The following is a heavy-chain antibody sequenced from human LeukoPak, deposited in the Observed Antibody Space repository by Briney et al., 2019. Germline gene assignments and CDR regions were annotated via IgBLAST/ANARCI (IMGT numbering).Heavy chain of an antibody. Sequence: GGSLRLSCVASGITFSSYEMNWVRQAPGKGLEWVSSISSSSSYIYYADSVKGRFTISRDNSKNTLYLQMNSLRAEDTAVYYCAKDRTVVTPPFDYWGQGTLVTVSS. D-gene: IGHD4-23*01. CDR2: ISSSSSYI. CDR1: GITFSSYE. J-gene: IGHJ4*02. V-gene: IGHV3-21*04. CDR3: AKDRTVVTPPFDY.